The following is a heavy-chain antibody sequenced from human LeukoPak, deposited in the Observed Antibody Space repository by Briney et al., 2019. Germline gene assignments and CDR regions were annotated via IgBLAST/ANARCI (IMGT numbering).Heavy chain of an antibody. CDR1: GVSISSYY. V-gene: IGHV4-4*09. J-gene: IGHJ4*02. CDR2: IYTSGGT. Sequence: PSETLSLTCTVSGVSISSYYWSWIRQPPGKGLEWIGYIYTSGGTNYIPSLKGRVTISIDTSKNQFSLKLSSVTAADSAVYYCARLTRLSTSPDRYCLDYWGQGTLVTVSS. D-gene: IGHD6-6*01. CDR3: ARLTRLSTSPDRYCLDY.